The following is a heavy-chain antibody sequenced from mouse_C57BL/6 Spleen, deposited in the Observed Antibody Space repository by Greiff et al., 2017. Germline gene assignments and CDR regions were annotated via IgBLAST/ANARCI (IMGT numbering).Heavy chain of an antibody. D-gene: IGHD2-1*01. CDR3: ARGGYGNPFAY. V-gene: IGHV14-2*01. CDR2: FDPEDGET. CDR1: GFNIKDYY. J-gene: IGHJ3*01. Sequence: VQLQQSGAELVKPGASVKLSCTASGFNIKDYYMHWVKQRTEQGLEWIGRFDPEDGETKYAPKFQGKATITADPSSNTAYLQLSSLTSEDTAVYYCARGGYGNPFAYWGQGTLVTVSA.